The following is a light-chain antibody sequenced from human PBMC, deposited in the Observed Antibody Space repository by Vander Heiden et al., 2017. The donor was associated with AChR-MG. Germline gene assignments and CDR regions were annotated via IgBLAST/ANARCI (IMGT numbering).Light chain of an antibody. Sequence: DIQMTPSPSSLSASVGDRVTITCQASQDISNYLNWYQQKPGKAPKLLIYDASNLETGVPSRFSGSGSGTDFTFTISSLQPEDIATYYCQQYDNLSFPFGQGTKLEIK. CDR2: DAS. CDR3: QQYDNLSFP. CDR1: QDISNY. V-gene: IGKV1-33*01. J-gene: IGKJ2*01.